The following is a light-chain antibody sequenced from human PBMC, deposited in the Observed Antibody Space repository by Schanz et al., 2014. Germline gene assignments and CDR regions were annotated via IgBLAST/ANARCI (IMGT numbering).Light chain of an antibody. J-gene: IGLJ2*01. CDR2: GNN. CDR3: QSYDSSLVV. V-gene: IGLV1-40*01. CDR1: SSNIGAGYS. Sequence: QSVLTQPPSVSGAPGQRVTISCTGSSSNIGAGYSVHWYQQLPGTAPKVLIYGNNNRPSGVPDRFSGSKSGTSASLAITGLQAEDEADYYCQSYDSSLVVFGGGTKLTVL.